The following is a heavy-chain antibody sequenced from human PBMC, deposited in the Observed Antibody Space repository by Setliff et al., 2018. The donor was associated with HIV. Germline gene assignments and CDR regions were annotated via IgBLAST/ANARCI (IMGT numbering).Heavy chain of an antibody. CDR3: ARRSDWFDP. V-gene: IGHV4-4*09. J-gene: IGHJ5*02. CDR2: IYTSGNT. CDR1: GGSTSISD. Sequence: KTSETLSLTCTVSGGSTSISDWSWIRQPPGKGLEWIGCIYTSGNTNYDPSLKSRVTISVDTSKNQFSLKLASVTAADTAVYFCARRSDWFDPWGQGTLVTVSS.